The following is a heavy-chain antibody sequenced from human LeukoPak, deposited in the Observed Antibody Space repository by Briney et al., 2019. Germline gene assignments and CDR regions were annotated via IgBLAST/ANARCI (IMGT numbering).Heavy chain of an antibody. J-gene: IGHJ4*02. D-gene: IGHD1-26*01. CDR2: MSSSGTKI. Sequence: SGESLRLSCAASGFTLSDYYMSWIRQAPGRGLEWVSYMSSSGTKIYYIGSVKGRFTISRDIAKKSVYLQMNSLRAEDTAVYYCARGGWDTYFDYWGLGTLVTVSS. CDR3: ARGGWDTYFDY. CDR1: GFTLSDYY. V-gene: IGHV3-11*04.